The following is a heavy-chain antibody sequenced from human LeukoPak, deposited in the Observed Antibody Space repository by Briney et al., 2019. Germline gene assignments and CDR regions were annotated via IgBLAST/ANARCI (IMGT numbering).Heavy chain of an antibody. V-gene: IGHV4-59*01. CDR1: GGSISSYY. J-gene: IGHJ4*02. CDR3: ARGDGYYDSSGYYYFDY. D-gene: IGHD3-22*01. Sequence: SETLSLTCTVSGGSISSYYWSWIRQPPGKGLEWIGYIYYSGSTNYNPSLKSRVTISVDTSKNQFSLKLSSATAADTAVYYCARGDGYYDSSGYYYFDYWGQGTLVTVSS. CDR2: IYYSGST.